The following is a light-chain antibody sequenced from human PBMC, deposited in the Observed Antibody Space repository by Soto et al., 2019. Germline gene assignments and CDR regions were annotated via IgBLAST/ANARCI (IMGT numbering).Light chain of an antibody. CDR2: DAS. CDR1: RDIGKF. V-gene: IGKV1-33*01. CDR3: QRYDSLPPT. Sequence: IQMTQSPSSLSASVGDRVTITCQASRDIGKFLNWFQEKPGKAPKLLIYDASNLQTGVPSRFSGSGSGTDFTFTNSSLQPEDFATYYCQRYDSLPPTFGQGTRLEI. J-gene: IGKJ5*01.